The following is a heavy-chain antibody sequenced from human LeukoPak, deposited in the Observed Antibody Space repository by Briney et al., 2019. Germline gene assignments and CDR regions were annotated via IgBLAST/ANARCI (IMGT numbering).Heavy chain of an antibody. D-gene: IGHD2-2*01. CDR2: INHSGST. CDR1: GGSFSGYY. J-gene: IGHJ6*04. V-gene: IGHV4-34*01. Sequence: SETLSLTCAVYGGSFSGYYWSWIRQPPGKGLEWIGEINHSGSTNYNPSLKSRVTISVDTSKNQFSLKLSSVTAADTAVYYCARLPRMYCSSTSCYAGSRGNYYYGMDVWGKGTTATVSS. CDR3: ARLPRMYCSSTSCYAGSRGNYYYGMDV.